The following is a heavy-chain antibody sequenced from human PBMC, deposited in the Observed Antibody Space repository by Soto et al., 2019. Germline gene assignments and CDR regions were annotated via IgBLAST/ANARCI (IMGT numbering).Heavy chain of an antibody. CDR3: ARGGVLDYGDYGPVDY. J-gene: IGHJ4*02. D-gene: IGHD4-17*01. V-gene: IGHV4-31*03. CDR1: GGSISSGGYY. CDR2: IYYSGST. Sequence: QVQLQESGPGLVKPSQTLSLTCTVSGGSISSGGYYWSWIRQHPGKGLEWIGYIYYSGSTYYNPSLKSRVTISVDTSKNQFSLKLSSVTAADTAVYYCARGGVLDYGDYGPVDYWGQGTLVTVSS.